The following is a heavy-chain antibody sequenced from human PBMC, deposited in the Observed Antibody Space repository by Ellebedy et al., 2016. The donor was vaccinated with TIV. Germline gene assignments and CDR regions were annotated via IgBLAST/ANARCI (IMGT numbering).Heavy chain of an antibody. CDR1: GFTFRSYD. D-gene: IGHD4-23*01. V-gene: IGHV3-13*01. Sequence: GESLKISCAASGFTFRSYDMHWVRQAPGKGLEWVSAIGNTGDTHYPGSVKGRFTIYRDNMGDSLYLQMNSLTAGDTGVYYCARSPGGNYYFYGMDVWGQGTTVTVSS. CDR3: ARSPGGNYYFYGMDV. J-gene: IGHJ6*02. CDR2: IGNTGDT.